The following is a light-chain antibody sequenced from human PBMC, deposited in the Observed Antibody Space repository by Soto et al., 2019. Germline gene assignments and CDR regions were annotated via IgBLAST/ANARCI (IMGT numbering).Light chain of an antibody. CDR3: QHFLSYPLT. CDR2: EAS. CDR1: QRISSW. J-gene: IGKJ4*01. V-gene: IGKV1-5*03. Sequence: DIQMTQSPSTLSASVGDRVTITCRASQRISSWLAWYQQKLGKAPKLLIYEASILQSGVPSRFSGSGSGTEFTLTISSLQPDDFATYYCQHFLSYPLTFGGGTKVDI.